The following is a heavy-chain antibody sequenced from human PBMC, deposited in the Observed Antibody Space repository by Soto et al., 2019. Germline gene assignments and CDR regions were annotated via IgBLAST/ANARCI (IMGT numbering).Heavy chain of an antibody. V-gene: IGHV3-21*01. CDR3: AREAALKPFSS. D-gene: IGHD6-25*01. J-gene: IGHJ5*02. Sequence: GGSLRRSCVASGLTFSNYNMNWVRQAPGKGLEWVSHISGTSVYIHYADSVKGRFTISRDNAKNSVYLQMDSLRVEDTAVYYCAREAALKPFSSWGQGALVTVSS. CDR1: GLTFSNYN. CDR2: ISGTSVYI.